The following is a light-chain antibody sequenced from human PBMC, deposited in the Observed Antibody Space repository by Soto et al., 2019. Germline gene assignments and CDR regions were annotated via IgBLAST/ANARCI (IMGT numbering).Light chain of an antibody. CDR2: DTS. CDR1: QTVSSSY. CDR3: QQRSNWHLT. J-gene: IGKJ4*01. V-gene: IGKV3D-20*02. Sequence: EIVLTQSPGTLSLTPGERATLSCRASQTVSSSYLAWYQQTPGQAPRLLIYDTSTRAIDIPDRFSGSGSGTDFTLTSSRLEPEDFAVYYCQQRSNWHLTFGGGTKVDIK.